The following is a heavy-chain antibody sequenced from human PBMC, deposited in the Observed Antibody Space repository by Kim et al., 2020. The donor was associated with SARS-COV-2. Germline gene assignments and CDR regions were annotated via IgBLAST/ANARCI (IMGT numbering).Heavy chain of an antibody. Sequence: SETLSLTCAVYGGSFSGYYWSWIRQPPGKGLEWIGEINHSGSTNYNPSLKSRVTISVDTSKNQFSLKLSSVTAADTAVYYCARVWSSSWYFEVSHPIFDYWGQGTLVTVSS. CDR3: ARVWSSSWYFEVSHPIFDY. CDR1: GGSFSGYY. J-gene: IGHJ4*02. CDR2: INHSGST. V-gene: IGHV4-34*01. D-gene: IGHD6-13*01.